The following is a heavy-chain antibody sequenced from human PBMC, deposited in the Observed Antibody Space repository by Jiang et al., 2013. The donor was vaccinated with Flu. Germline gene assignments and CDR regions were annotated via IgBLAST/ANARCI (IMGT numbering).Heavy chain of an antibody. CDR3: ARENYDSSGYTNAFDI. CDR1: GYTFTSYY. CDR2: INPSGGST. J-gene: IGHJ3*02. V-gene: IGHV1-46*01. D-gene: IGHD3-22*01. Sequence: VQLVESGAEVKKPGASVKVSCKASGYTFTSYYMHWVRQAPGQGLEWMGIINPSGGSTSYAQKFQGRVTMTRDTSTSTVYMELSSLRSEDTAVYYCARENYDSSGYTNAFDIWGQGTMVTVSS.